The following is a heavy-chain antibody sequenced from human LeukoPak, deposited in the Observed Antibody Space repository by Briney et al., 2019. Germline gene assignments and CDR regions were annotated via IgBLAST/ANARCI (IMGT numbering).Heavy chain of an antibody. CDR1: GYTLTELS. Sequence: SVKVSCKVSGYTLTELSMHWVRQAPGKGLEWMGGFDPEDGETIYAQKFQGRVTMTEDTSTDTAYMELSSLRSEDTAVYYCATDDPYSSSWYVFDYWGQGTLVTVSS. CDR3: ATDDPYSSSWYVFDY. J-gene: IGHJ4*02. CDR2: FDPEDGET. V-gene: IGHV1-24*01. D-gene: IGHD6-13*01.